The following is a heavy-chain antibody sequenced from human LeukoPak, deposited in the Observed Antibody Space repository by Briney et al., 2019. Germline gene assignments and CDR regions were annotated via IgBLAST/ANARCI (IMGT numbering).Heavy chain of an antibody. CDR2: INPNNGDT. CDR3: ARDQIAAPDHFDY. J-gene: IGHJ4*02. Sequence: ASVKVSCKSSGYTFTGYYMHWVRQASGQGLEWMGWINPNNGDTKFAQNFQGRVTLTRDMSITTAYMEINRLRSDDTAVYYCARDQIAAPDHFDYWGQGTVVIVST. D-gene: IGHD6-6*01. CDR1: GYTFTGYY. V-gene: IGHV1-2*02.